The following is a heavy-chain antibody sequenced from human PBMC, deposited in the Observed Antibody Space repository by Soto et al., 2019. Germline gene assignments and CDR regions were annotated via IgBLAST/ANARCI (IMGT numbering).Heavy chain of an antibody. Sequence: GASVKVSCKASGGSFSTYGNNWVRLAPGQRLEWMGWINGGNGNTKYSQKFQGRVTITRDTSASTAYMELSSLRSEDTAVYYCARSFVVVTDFDYWGQGTLVPVSS. CDR2: INGGNGNT. V-gene: IGHV1-3*01. CDR1: GGSFSTYG. J-gene: IGHJ4*02. D-gene: IGHD2-21*02. CDR3: ARSFVVVTDFDY.